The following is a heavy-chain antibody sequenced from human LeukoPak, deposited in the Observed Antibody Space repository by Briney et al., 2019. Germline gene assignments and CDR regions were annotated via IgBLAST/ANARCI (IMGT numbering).Heavy chain of an antibody. D-gene: IGHD2-2*01. V-gene: IGHV3-23*01. CDR3: AKTHPHCSSTSCYDSYYYYYMDV. CDR2: ISGSGSST. Sequence: GGSLRLSCAASGFTFSSYAMSWVRQAPGKGLEWVSDISGSGSSTYYADSVKGRFTISRDNSKNTLYLQMNSLRAEDTAVYYCAKTHPHCSSTSCYDSYYYYYMDVWGKGTTVTISS. CDR1: GFTFSSYA. J-gene: IGHJ6*03.